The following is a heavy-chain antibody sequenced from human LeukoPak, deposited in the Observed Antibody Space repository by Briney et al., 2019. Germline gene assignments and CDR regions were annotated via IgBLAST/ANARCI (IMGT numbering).Heavy chain of an antibody. D-gene: IGHD4-23*01. CDR3: ARDLVFLSPSRAVVTRGYNYFDY. Sequence: GGSLRLSCAASGFTFSSSSMNWVRQAPGKGLEWVSYITASSSTEYYADSVKGRFTISRDNAKNSLYLQMNGLRAEDTAVYYCARDLVFLSPSRAVVTRGYNYFDYWGQGTLVTVSS. CDR1: GFTFSSSS. V-gene: IGHV3-48*01. J-gene: IGHJ4*02. CDR2: ITASSSTE.